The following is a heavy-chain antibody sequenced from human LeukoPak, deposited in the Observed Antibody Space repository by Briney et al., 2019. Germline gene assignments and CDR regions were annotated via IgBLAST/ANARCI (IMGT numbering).Heavy chain of an antibody. Sequence: SETLSLTCTVCGGSISSSSYYWGWIRQPPGKGLEWIGSIYYSGSTYYNPSLKSRVTISVDTSKNQFSLKLSSVTAADTAVYYCARLGPVEMATIALDYWGQGTLVTVSS. J-gene: IGHJ4*02. CDR2: IYYSGST. D-gene: IGHD5-24*01. CDR1: GGSISSSSYY. CDR3: ARLGPVEMATIALDY. V-gene: IGHV4-39*01.